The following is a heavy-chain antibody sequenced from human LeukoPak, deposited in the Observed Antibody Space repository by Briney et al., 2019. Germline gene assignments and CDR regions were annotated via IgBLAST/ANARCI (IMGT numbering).Heavy chain of an antibody. D-gene: IGHD2-21*02. Sequence: GESLKISCKGSGYSFTKYWIGWVRQMPGKGLEWMGIIHPSDSDTRYSPSFQGQVTISADKSISTACLQWSSLKASDTAMYYCSRLSPQDCGVDCYPHYWGQGTLVTVSS. J-gene: IGHJ4*02. CDR3: SRLSPQDCGVDCYPHY. CDR2: IHPSDSDT. V-gene: IGHV5-51*01. CDR1: GYSFTKYW.